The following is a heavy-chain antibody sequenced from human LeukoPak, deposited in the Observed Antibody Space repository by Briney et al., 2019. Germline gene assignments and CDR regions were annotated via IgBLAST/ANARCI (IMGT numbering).Heavy chain of an antibody. CDR1: GFTLSTYA. D-gene: IGHD1-26*01. CDR3: AKALVGATAHAFDI. V-gene: IGHV3-23*01. CDR2: ITGSGGST. Sequence: PGVPLRLSCAASGFTLSTYAMIWVRQAPGQRVEWVLAITGSGGSTYYAESVKGRFTISRDNAKNTLYLQMNSLRAEDTAVYYCAKALVGATAHAFDIWGQGTMVTVSS. J-gene: IGHJ3*02.